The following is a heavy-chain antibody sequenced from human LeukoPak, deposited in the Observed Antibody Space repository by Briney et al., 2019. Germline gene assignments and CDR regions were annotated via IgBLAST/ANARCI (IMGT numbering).Heavy chain of an antibody. CDR3: ARDGDGSWFLGAFDI. CDR2: IYHSGST. D-gene: IGHD6-13*01. V-gene: IGHV4-4*02. J-gene: IGHJ3*02. CDR1: GGSISSSNW. Sequence: SETLSLTCAVSGGSISSSNWWSWVRQPPGKGLEWIGEIYHSGSTNYNPSLKSRVTISVDKSKNQFSLKLSSVTAADTAVYYCARDGDGSWFLGAFDIWGQGTRVTVSS.